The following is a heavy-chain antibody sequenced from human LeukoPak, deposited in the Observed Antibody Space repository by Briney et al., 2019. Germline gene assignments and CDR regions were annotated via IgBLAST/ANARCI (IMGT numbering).Heavy chain of an antibody. Sequence: GGSLRLSCAASGFTFSSYSMNWVRQAPGKGLEWVSSISSSSSYIYYADSVKGRFTISRDNAKNSLYLQMNSLRAEDTAVYYCASYSSSSGGAFDIWGQGTMVTVSS. D-gene: IGHD6-6*01. CDR1: GFTFSSYS. CDR3: ASYSSSSGGAFDI. V-gene: IGHV3-21*01. J-gene: IGHJ3*02. CDR2: ISSSSSYI.